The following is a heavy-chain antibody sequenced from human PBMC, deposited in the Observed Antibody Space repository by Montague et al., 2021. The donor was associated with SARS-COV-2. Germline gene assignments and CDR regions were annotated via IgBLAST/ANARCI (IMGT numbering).Heavy chain of an antibody. CDR2: IYSTGNT. V-gene: IGHV4-39*02. CDR3: ARLKRYFDSSGSPSAFDF. CDR1: GDSITNNIDY. D-gene: IGHD3-22*01. Sequence: SETLSLTCTVSGDSITNNIDYWAWIRQPPGKGLEWIGRIYSTGNTYYNPSLKSRVSIFVVTSKNHFTLKLSSVTAAETAVYYCARLKRYFDSSGSPSAFDFWGQGTKVTVAS. J-gene: IGHJ3*01.